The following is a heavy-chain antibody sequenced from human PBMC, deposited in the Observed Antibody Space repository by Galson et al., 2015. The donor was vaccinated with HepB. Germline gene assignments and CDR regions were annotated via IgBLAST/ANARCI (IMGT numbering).Heavy chain of an antibody. CDR2: ISYDGSNK. Sequence: LRLSCAASGFTFSSYGMHWVRQAPGKGLEWVAVISYDGSNKYYADSVKGRFTISRDNSKNTLYLQMNSLRAEDTAVYYCARNGGYGGNSEGDYWGQGTLVTVSS. V-gene: IGHV3-30*03. D-gene: IGHD4-23*01. J-gene: IGHJ4*02. CDR3: ARNGGYGGNSEGDY. CDR1: GFTFSSYG.